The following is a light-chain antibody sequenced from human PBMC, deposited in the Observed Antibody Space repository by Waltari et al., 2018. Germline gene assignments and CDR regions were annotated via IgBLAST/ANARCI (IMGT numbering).Light chain of an antibody. V-gene: IGKV3D-15*01. J-gene: IGKJ1*01. CDR1: KRVSNK. CDR3: HQYNRWPRT. Sequence: EIVMTQSPATLSVSPGERATLSCRASKRVSNKLAWYQQKPGQTPRLLIYGASIRATGIPARFSDSGSGTEFTLTISSLQSEDFAVYYWHQYNRWPRTFGQGTKVEIK. CDR2: GAS.